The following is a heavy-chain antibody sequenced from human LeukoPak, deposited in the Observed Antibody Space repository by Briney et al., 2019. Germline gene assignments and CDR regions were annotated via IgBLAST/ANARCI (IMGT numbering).Heavy chain of an antibody. Sequence: GGSLRLSCAASGFTFSSYGMSWVRQAPGKGLEWVSSISGSGGSTYYADSVKGHFTISRDNSKNTLYLQMNSLRAEDTAVYYCAKDPSSWYGYYFDYWGQGTLVTVSS. CDR3: AKDPSSWYGYYFDY. D-gene: IGHD6-13*01. V-gene: IGHV3-23*01. CDR2: ISGSGGST. CDR1: GFTFSSYG. J-gene: IGHJ4*02.